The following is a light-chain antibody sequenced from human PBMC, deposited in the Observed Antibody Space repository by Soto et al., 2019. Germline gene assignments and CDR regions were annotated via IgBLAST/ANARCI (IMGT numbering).Light chain of an antibody. CDR1: QGISKY. V-gene: IGKV1-27*01. CDR3: QKCNSAPLT. CDR2: AAS. J-gene: IGKJ4*01. Sequence: DIQMTQSPSSLSASVGDRVSISCRASQGISKYLAWYQQKPGQVPKVLIYAASTLQSGVPSRFSGSGSGTDFTLTISSLQPDDVATYYCQKCNSAPLTFGGVTKVEIK.